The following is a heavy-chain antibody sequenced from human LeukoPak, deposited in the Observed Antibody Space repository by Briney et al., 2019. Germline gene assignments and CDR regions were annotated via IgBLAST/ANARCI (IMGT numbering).Heavy chain of an antibody. CDR3: ARDIPPMLGSYWFDP. CDR1: GGSISSYY. CDR2: IYTSGST. J-gene: IGHJ5*02. D-gene: IGHD3-16*01. V-gene: IGHV4-4*07. Sequence: SETLSLTCTVSGGSISSYYWSWIRQPAGKGLEWIGRIYTSGSTNYNPSLKSRVTMSVDTSKNQFSLKLSSVTAADTAVYYCARDIPPMLGSYWFDPWGQGTLVIVSS.